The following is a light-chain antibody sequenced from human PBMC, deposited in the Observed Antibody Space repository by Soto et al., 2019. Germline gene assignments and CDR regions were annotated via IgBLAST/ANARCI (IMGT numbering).Light chain of an antibody. CDR2: TND. V-gene: IGLV1-47*02. CDR1: FSNIGSNY. Sequence: VLTQPPSASGTPGQRVTISCSGRFSNIGSNYVYWYQQLPGTAPKLLIFTNDQRTSGVPGRFSGSKSGTSASLAISGLRSEDEADYYCAVWDDSLRGWVFGGGTKLTVL. J-gene: IGLJ3*02. CDR3: AVWDDSLRGWV.